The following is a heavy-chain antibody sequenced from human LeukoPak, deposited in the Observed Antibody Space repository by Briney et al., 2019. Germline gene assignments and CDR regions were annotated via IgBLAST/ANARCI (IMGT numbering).Heavy chain of an antibody. Sequence: TSETLSLTCTVSGGSISTSYWNWIRQPPGKGLEWTGYISHSGSTNYNPSLESRVTISIDMSKNQFSLKLRSVTAADTAVHYCARDSLCATNWYDPWGQGTLVTVSS. CDR1: GGSISTSY. D-gene: IGHD2-8*01. V-gene: IGHV4-59*01. CDR2: ISHSGST. CDR3: ARDSLCATNWYDP. J-gene: IGHJ5*02.